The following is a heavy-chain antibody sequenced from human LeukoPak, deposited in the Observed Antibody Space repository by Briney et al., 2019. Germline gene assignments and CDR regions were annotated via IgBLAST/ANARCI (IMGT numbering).Heavy chain of an antibody. CDR3: ARDYRPRLAGGFDY. D-gene: IGHD7-27*01. J-gene: IGHJ4*02. CDR2: IKQDGSEK. V-gene: IGHV3-7*01. CDR1: GFTFSSYW. Sequence: GGSLRLSCAAPGFTFSSYWMSWVRQAPGKGLEWVANIKQDGSEKYYVDSVKGRFTISRDNAKNSLYLQMNSLRAEDTAVYYCARDYRPRLAGGFDYWGQGTLVTVSS.